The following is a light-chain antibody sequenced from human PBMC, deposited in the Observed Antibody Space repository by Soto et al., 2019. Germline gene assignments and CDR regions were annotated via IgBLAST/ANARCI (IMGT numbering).Light chain of an antibody. Sequence: QSVLTQPASVSGAPGQSITISPTGTSSDGGGYIYVSWYQQHPGKAPKLMIYDVSNRPSGVSNRFSGSKSGNTASLTISGLQAEDEADYYCSSYTSSLYVFGTGTKVTVL. CDR3: SSYTSSLYV. V-gene: IGLV2-14*01. CDR2: DVS. CDR1: SSDGGGYIY. J-gene: IGLJ1*01.